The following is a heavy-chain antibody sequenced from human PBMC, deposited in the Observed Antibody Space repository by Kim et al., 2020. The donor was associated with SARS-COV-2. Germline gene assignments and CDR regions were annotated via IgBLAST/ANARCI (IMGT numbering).Heavy chain of an antibody. CDR2: ISHSGSNM. J-gene: IGHJ3*02. Sequence: GGSLRLSCAASGFTFSSYEMNWVRQAPGKGLEWVAYISHSGSNMYYADSVKGRFTISRDNAKNSLYLQMNSLSAEDTAVYYCARDPLSYESLTGYYPSSAFEIWGAGATCTASS. V-gene: IGHV3-48*03. CDR3: ARDPLSYESLTGYYPSSAFEI. CDR1: GFTFSSYE. D-gene: IGHD3-9*01.